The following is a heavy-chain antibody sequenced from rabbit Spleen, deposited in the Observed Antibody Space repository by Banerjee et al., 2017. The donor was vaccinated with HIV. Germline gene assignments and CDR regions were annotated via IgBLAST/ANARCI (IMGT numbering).Heavy chain of an antibody. CDR3: ARDGAGGSYFNL. D-gene: IGHD8-1*01. CDR2: IDPVFGST. V-gene: IGHV1S47*01. Sequence: QQQLVESGGGLVKPGASLTLTCKASGFDFSDYGVSWVRQAPGKGLEWIGYIDPVFGSTYYASWVNGRFTISRHNAQNTLYLQLNSLTAADTATYFCARDGAGGSYFNLWGQGTLVTVS. CDR1: GFDFSDYG. J-gene: IGHJ4*01.